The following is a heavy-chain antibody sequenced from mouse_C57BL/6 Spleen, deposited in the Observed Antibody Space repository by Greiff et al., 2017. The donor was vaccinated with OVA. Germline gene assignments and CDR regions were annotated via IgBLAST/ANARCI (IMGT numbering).Heavy chain of an antibody. Sequence: VQLQESGPELVKPGASVKISCKASGYAFSSSWMNWVKQRPGKGLEWIGRIYPGDGDTNYNGKFKGKATLTADKSSSTAYMQLSSLTSEDSAVYYCARRAARAGFDYWGQGTTLTVSS. CDR1: GYAFSSSW. CDR3: ARRAARAGFDY. V-gene: IGHV1-82*01. J-gene: IGHJ2*01. D-gene: IGHD3-1*01. CDR2: IYPGDGDT.